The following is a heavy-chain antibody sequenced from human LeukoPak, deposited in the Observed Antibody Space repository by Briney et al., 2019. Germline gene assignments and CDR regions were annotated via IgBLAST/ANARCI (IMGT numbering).Heavy chain of an antibody. J-gene: IGHJ4*02. Sequence: ASVKVSCKASGYTFTGHFMHWVRQAPGQGLEWMGWINPNSGGTNYAQKFQGRVTMTRDTSISTAYMDLSRLRSDDTAVYYCARDERYDSSGYPFDYWGQGTLVTVSS. CDR1: GYTFTGHF. D-gene: IGHD3-22*01. CDR3: ARDERYDSSGYPFDY. CDR2: INPNSGGT. V-gene: IGHV1-2*02.